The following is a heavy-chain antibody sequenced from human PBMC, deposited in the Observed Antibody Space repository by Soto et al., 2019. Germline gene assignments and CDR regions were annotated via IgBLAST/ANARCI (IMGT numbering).Heavy chain of an antibody. Sequence: QVQLVESGGGVVQPGRSLRLSCAASGFTVSSYAMHWVRQAPGKGPEWVAVVWYDGANKYYADSVKGRFTISRDNSKNTLYLPMNSLRAEETAVYYCAREIDRYSYGLDYWGQGTLVTVSS. CDR1: GFTVSSYA. CDR2: VWYDGANK. D-gene: IGHD5-18*01. CDR3: AREIDRYSYGLDY. J-gene: IGHJ4*02. V-gene: IGHV3-33*01.